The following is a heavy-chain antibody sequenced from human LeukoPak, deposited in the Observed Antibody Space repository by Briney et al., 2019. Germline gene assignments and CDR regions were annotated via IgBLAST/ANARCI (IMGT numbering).Heavy chain of an antibody. CDR2: IISIFCTA. D-gene: IGHD6-13*01. Sequence: ASVKVSCKASGGTFSSYAISWVRQAPGQGLEWMGGIISIFCTANYAQKFQGRVTLTTDASPSTAYMELSSLRSEDTAVYYCATGHGQQLVLMMGYYYYMDVWGKGTTVTVSS. CDR1: GGTFSSYA. V-gene: IGHV1-69*05. J-gene: IGHJ6*03. CDR3: ATGHGQQLVLMMGYYYYMDV.